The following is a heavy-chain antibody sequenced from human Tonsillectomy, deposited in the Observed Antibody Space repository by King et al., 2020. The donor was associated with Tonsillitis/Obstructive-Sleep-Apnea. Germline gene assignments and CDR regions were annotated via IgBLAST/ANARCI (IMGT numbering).Heavy chain of an antibody. CDR3: AREDDYGGQFDY. CDR2: ISSGSSYI. D-gene: IGHD4-23*01. CDR1: GFTFSSYR. V-gene: IGHV3-21*01. J-gene: IGHJ4*02. Sequence: VQLVESGGGLVKPGGSLRLSCAASGFTFSSYRMNWVRQAPGKGLEWVSSISSGSSYIYSADSVKGRFTISRDNAKNSLYLQRNSLRAEDTAVYYCAREDDYGGQFDYWGQGTLVTVSS.